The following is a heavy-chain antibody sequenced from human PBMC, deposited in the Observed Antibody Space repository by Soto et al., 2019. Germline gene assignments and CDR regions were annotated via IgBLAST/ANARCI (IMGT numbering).Heavy chain of an antibody. V-gene: IGHV1-24*01. J-gene: IGHJ4*02. CDR2: FDPEDGET. CDR3: ATFVEEGATTISFPAY. CDR1: GYTLTELS. D-gene: IGHD1-26*01. Sequence: AAVKVSCKVSGYTLTELSMHWVRQAPGKGLEWMGGFDPEDGETIYAQKFQGRVTMTEDTSTDTAYMELSSLRSEDTAVYYCATFVEEGATTISFPAYWGQGTLVTVSS.